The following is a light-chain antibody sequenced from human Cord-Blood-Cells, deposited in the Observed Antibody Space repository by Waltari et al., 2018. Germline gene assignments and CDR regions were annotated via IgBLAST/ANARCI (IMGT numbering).Light chain of an antibody. Sequence: QSALTQPASVSASPGQSITISCTGTSSDVGGYNYVSRYQQHPGKAPKLMIYEVSNRPSGVSNRFSGSKSGNTASLTISGLQAEDEADYYCSSYTSSSTLVFGGGTKLTVL. J-gene: IGLJ3*02. CDR3: SSYTSSSTLV. V-gene: IGLV2-14*01. CDR1: SSDVGGYNY. CDR2: EVS.